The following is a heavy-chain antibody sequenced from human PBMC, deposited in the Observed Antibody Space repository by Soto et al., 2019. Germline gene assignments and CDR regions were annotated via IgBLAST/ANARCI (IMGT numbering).Heavy chain of an antibody. CDR3: AREVRFELGFNWFDP. D-gene: IGHD3-10*01. J-gene: IGHJ5*02. Sequence: QLQLQESGSGLVKPSQTLSLTCAVSGGSISSGGYSWSWIRQPPGKGLEWIGYIYHSGSTYYNPSLKSRVTISVDRSKNQFSLKLSSVTAADTAVYYCAREVRFELGFNWFDPWGQGTLVTVSS. CDR2: IYHSGST. V-gene: IGHV4-30-2*01. CDR1: GGSISSGGYS.